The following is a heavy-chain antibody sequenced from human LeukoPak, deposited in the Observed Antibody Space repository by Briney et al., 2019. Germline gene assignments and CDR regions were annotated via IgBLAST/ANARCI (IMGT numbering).Heavy chain of an antibody. J-gene: IGHJ4*02. CDR3: ARTRYYYNSRSYGAPYYFDY. V-gene: IGHV4-4*07. CDR1: GGSISSYY. D-gene: IGHD3-10*01. CDR2: IYTRGS. Sequence: PSETLSLTCTVSGGSISSYYWSWIRQPAGKGLEWIGRIYTRGSNYNPSLKSRVSMSVDTSKNQFSLKLSSVTAADTAVYYCARTRYYYNSRSYGAPYYFDYWGQGTLVTVSS.